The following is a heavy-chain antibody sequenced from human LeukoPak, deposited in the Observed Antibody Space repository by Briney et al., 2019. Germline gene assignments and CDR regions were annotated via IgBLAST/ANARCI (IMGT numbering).Heavy chain of an antibody. Sequence: GGSLRLSCAASGFTFSSYWMSWVRQAPGKGLEWVANIKQDGSEKYYVDSVKGRFTISRDNAKNSLYLQMNGLRAEDTAVYYCARDGSGDSSGYYQYYYYYGMDVWGQGTTVTVSS. V-gene: IGHV3-7*01. CDR2: IKQDGSEK. J-gene: IGHJ6*02. D-gene: IGHD3-22*01. CDR3: ARDGSGDSSGYYQYYYYYGMDV. CDR1: GFTFSSYW.